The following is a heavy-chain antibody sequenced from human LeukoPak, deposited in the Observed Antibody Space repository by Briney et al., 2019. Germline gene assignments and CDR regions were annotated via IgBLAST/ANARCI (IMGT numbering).Heavy chain of an antibody. CDR1: GYTFTSYY. Sequence: VASVKVSCKASGYTFTSYYMHWVRQAPGQGLEWMGIINPSGGSTSYAQKFQGRVTMTRVTSTSTVYMELSSLRSDDTAVYYCARDKVIASAGTPNWFDPWGQGTLVTVSS. J-gene: IGHJ5*02. D-gene: IGHD6-13*01. CDR3: ARDKVIASAGTPNWFDP. CDR2: INPSGGST. V-gene: IGHV1-46*01.